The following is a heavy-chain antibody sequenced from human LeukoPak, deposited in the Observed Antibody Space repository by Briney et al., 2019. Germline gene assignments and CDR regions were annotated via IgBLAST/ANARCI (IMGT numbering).Heavy chain of an antibody. D-gene: IGHD3-10*01. CDR3: MNFFGGEYPDS. CDR2: IKEDGSEK. CDR1: GFTFSRYW. Sequence: PGGSLRLSCAASGFTFSRYWMSWVRQAPGKGLEWVANIKEDGSEKYYVDSVKGRFTISRDNAKNSLYLQMNSLRGEDTAVYYCMNFFGGEYPDSWGQGTQVAVSS. J-gene: IGHJ4*02. V-gene: IGHV3-7*01.